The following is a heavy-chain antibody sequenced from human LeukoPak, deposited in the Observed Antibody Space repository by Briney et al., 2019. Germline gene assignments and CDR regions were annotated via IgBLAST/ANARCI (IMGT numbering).Heavy chain of an antibody. D-gene: IGHD1-1*01. CDR2: ISGRGGST. CDR3: AKDRRGNAPRGAFDI. V-gene: IGHV3-23*01. CDR1: GFTFSSYA. Sequence: GGSLRLSCAASGFTFSSYAMSWVRQAPGKGLEWVSAISGRGGSTFYADPVKGRFTISRDNSKNTLYLQMNSLRAEDTAVYYCAKDRRGNAPRGAFDIWGQGTMVTVSS. J-gene: IGHJ3*02.